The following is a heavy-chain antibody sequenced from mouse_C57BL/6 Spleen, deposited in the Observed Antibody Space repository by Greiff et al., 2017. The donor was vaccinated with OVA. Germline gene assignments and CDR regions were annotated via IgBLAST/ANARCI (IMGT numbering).Heavy chain of an antibody. D-gene: IGHD1-1*01. Sequence: EVQLVESGGGLVKPGGSLKLSCAASGFTFSDYGMHWVRQAPEKGLEWVAYISSGSSTIYYADTVKGRFTISRDNDKNTLFLQMTSLRSEDTAMDYCARPMEELPRNYFDDWGQGTTRTVSS. V-gene: IGHV5-17*01. CDR1: GFTFSDYG. CDR2: ISSGSSTI. J-gene: IGHJ2*01. CDR3: ARPMEELPRNYFDD.